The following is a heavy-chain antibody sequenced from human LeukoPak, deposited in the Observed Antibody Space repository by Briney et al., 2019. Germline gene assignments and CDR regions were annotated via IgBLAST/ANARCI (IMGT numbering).Heavy chain of an antibody. J-gene: IGHJ6*02. D-gene: IGHD4-17*01. CDR2: INPNSGGT. V-gene: IGHV1-2*04. CDR1: GYTFTSYY. Sequence: GASVKVSCKASGYTFTSYYMHWVRQAPGQGLEWMGWINPNSGGTNYAQKFQGWVTMTRDTSISTAYMELSRLRSDDTAVYYCARDLGYGDYYYYGMDVWGQGTTVTVSS. CDR3: ARDLGYGDYYYYGMDV.